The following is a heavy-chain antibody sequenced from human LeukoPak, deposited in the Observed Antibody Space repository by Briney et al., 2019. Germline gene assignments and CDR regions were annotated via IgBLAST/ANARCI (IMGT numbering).Heavy chain of an antibody. CDR1: GFIFSTYE. CDR2: ISSSGDNK. V-gene: IGHV3-48*03. Sequence: GGSLRLSCAVSGFIFSTYEMNWFRQVPEKGLEWVSYISSSGDNKQYTSSVEGRFTISRDNAKNSLYLEMDSLGVEDTAIYYCARDGRAGVVGAFRLFDYWGHGTLVSVSS. J-gene: IGHJ4*01. CDR3: ARDGRAGVVGAFRLFDY. D-gene: IGHD2-15*01.